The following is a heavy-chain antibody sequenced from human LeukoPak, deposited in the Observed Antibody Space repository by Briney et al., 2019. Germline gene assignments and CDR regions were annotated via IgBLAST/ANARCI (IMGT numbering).Heavy chain of an antibody. Sequence: GGSLRLSCAASGVIFSGYWTTWVRQAPGKGLEWVANIKQDGSVKYYVDSVKGRFTISRDNAKTSLYLQMNSLRAEATPVYYCAKEGDQIPTVWYFDRWGRGSLVTVSS. D-gene: IGHD3-16*01. CDR3: AKEGDQIPTVWYFDR. V-gene: IGHV3-7*03. J-gene: IGHJ2*01. CDR1: GVIFSGYW. CDR2: IKQDGSVK.